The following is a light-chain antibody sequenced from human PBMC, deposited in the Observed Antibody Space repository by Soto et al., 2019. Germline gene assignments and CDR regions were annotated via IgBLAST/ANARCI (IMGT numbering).Light chain of an antibody. CDR1: QSVSTY. V-gene: IGKV1-39*01. Sequence: DIQITQSPSSLSTSVGDRVTITCRTSQSVSTYLNWYQQRPGKAPKLLIYAASSLESGVPSRFSRSGSGTDFTLAISSLQPEDFATYYCQEGSTLLTFGGGTRVEIK. CDR3: QEGSTLLT. CDR2: AAS. J-gene: IGKJ4*01.